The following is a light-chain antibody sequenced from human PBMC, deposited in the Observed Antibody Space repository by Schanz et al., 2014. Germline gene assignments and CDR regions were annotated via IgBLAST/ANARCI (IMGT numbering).Light chain of an antibody. V-gene: IGLV2-14*01. J-gene: IGLJ3*02. Sequence: QSALTQPASVSGSPGQSITISCTGTSSDVGGYNYVSWYQQHPGKAPILMIYDVSNRPSGVSNRFSGSKSGNTASLTISGLQAEDEADYYCSSYTGSYTWVFGGGTKLTVL. CDR3: SSYTGSYTWV. CDR1: SSDVGGYNY. CDR2: DVS.